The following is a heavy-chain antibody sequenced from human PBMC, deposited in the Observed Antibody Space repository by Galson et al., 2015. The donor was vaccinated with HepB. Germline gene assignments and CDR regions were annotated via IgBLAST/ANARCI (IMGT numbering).Heavy chain of an antibody. CDR2: ISGSGGST. Sequence: SLRLSCAASGFTFDNYGMSWVRQPPGKGLEWVSGISGSGGSTYYADSVKGQFTISRDNSKNILYMQLNSLRAEDTAVYYCAKDRRYSFQEKWGQGTLVTVSS. CDR3: AKDRRYSFQEK. J-gene: IGHJ4*02. D-gene: IGHD5-18*01. V-gene: IGHV3-23*01. CDR1: GFTFDNYG.